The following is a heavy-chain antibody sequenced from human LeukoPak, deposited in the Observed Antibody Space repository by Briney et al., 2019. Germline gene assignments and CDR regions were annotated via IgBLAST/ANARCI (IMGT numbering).Heavy chain of an antibody. CDR1: GGSISSYQ. D-gene: IGHD4-23*01. V-gene: IGHV4-59*01. Sequence: SETLSLTCTVSGGSISSYQWSWIRQPPGKGLEWVGNICYSGSANYNPSLKSRVTISVDTSKNQFSLKLSPVTAADTAVYYCARVGVDYSGNIIKYFFDYWGQGTLVTVSS. CDR2: ICYSGSA. CDR3: ARVGVDYSGNIIKYFFDY. J-gene: IGHJ4*02.